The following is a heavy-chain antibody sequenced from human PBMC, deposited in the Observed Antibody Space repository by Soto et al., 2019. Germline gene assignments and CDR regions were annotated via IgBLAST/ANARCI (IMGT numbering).Heavy chain of an antibody. V-gene: IGHV4-61*08. D-gene: IGHD6-19*01. CDR2: IFYSGST. J-gene: IGHJ4*02. Sequence: QVQLQESGPGLVKPSQTLSLTCTVSGGSISSGGYYWSWIRQHPGKGLEWIGYIFYSGSTNYNPSLRSRVTISVDTSKNQFSLKLNSVTTADTAMYYCARVGSSGWSPDYWGQGTLVTVSS. CDR3: ARVGSSGWSPDY. CDR1: GGSISSGGYY.